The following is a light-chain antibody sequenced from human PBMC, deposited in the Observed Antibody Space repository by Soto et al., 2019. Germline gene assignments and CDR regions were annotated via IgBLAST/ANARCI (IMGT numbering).Light chain of an antibody. CDR3: QQRSNWPPRFT. CDR2: DAS. J-gene: IGKJ3*01. Sequence: EIVLTQSPATLSLSPGERATLSCRASQSVSSYLAWYQQKPGQAPTLLISDASNRATGIPATFSGRGSGTDFPLTIISLAPVYLAIYYCQQRSNWPPRFTFGPGTKVDIK. V-gene: IGKV3-11*01. CDR1: QSVSSY.